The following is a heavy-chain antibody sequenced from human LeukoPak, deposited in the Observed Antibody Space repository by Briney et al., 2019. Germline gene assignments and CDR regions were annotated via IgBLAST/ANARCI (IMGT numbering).Heavy chain of an antibody. Sequence: PSETLSLTCTVSGGSISSYYWSWIRQPPGKGLEWIGYIYYSGSTSYNPSLKSRVTISVDTSKNQFSLKLSSVTAADTAVYYCAREGWGSSFDYWGQGTLVTVSS. J-gene: IGHJ4*02. D-gene: IGHD7-27*01. CDR2: IYYSGST. V-gene: IGHV4-59*01. CDR1: GGSISSYY. CDR3: AREGWGSSFDY.